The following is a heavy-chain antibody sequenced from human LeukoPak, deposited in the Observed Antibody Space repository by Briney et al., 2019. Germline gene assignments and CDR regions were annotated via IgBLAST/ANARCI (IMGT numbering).Heavy chain of an antibody. CDR3: TRGIAVTD. Sequence: SGGSLRLSCTASGFTFGDYAMSWVRQAPGKGLEWVGFIRSKAYGGTTEYAASVKGRFTISRDDSKSIAYLQMNSLKTEDTAVYYCTRGIAVTDWGQGTLVTVSS. V-gene: IGHV3-49*04. CDR2: IRSKAYGGTT. CDR1: GFTFGDYA. J-gene: IGHJ4*02. D-gene: IGHD6-19*01.